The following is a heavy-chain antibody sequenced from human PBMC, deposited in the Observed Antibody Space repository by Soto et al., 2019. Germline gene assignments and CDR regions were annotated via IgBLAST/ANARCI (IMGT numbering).Heavy chain of an antibody. CDR1: GGTFSSSA. D-gene: IGHD2-8*01. V-gene: IGHV1-69*12. CDR3: ASNGESYYYYGMDV. CDR2: IIPIFGTA. J-gene: IGHJ6*02. Sequence: QVQLVQSGAEVKKPGSSVKVSCKASGGTFSSSAISWVRQAPGQGLGWMGGIIPIFGTAEYAQKFQGRVTITADESTSTDFMEVSSLRSEDTAVYYCASNGESYYYYGMDVWGQGTTVTVSS.